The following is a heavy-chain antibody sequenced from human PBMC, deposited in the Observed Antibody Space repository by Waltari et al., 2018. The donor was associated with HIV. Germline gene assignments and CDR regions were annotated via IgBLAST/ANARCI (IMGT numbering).Heavy chain of an antibody. CDR3: VKEGGYCSGGRCYYYGMDV. V-gene: IGHV3-64D*06. D-gene: IGHD2-15*01. CDR1: GLTFSRYA. J-gene: IGHJ6*02. CDR2: ISNNGHST. Sequence: EVQLVESGGGLVQPGGSLRLSCSASGLTFSRYAMNWVRQAPGKGLEYVSAISNNGHSTYYADSVKGRFTISRDNSKNTLNLQMSSLRAEDTAVYYCVKEGGYCSGGRCYYYGMDVWGQGTTVTVSS.